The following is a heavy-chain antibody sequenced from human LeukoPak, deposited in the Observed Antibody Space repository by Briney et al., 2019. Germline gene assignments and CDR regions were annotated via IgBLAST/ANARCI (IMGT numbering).Heavy chain of an antibody. J-gene: IGHJ6*04. Sequence: PSETLSLTCTVSGGSISIGGYYCSWIRQHPGKGLEWIGYIYYSGSTYYNPSLKSRVTISVDTSKNQFSLKLSSVTAADTAVYYCARDDGSGSWPHYYYGMDVSGKGTTVTVSS. CDR3: ARDDGSGSWPHYYYGMDV. V-gene: IGHV4-31*03. D-gene: IGHD3-10*01. CDR1: GGSISIGGYY. CDR2: IYYSGST.